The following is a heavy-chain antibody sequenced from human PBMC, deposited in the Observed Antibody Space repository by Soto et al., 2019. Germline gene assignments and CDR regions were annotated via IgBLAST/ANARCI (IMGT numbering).Heavy chain of an antibody. CDR2: ISYGGSSI. J-gene: IGHJ4*02. CDR1: GFTFSSYG. CDR3: ARSGNYRLDC. Sequence: GGSLRLSCAASGFTFSSYGMHWVRQAPGKGLEWVAVISYGGSSIYYADSVKGRFTISRDNGKNSLYLQMNSLRAEDTALYYCARSGNYRLDCWGQGTLVTVSS. V-gene: IGHV3-30*03. D-gene: IGHD1-26*01.